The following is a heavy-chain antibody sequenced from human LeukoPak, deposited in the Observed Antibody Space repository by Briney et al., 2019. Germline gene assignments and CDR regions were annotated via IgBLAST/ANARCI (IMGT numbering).Heavy chain of an antibody. CDR3: AGTPGSNYYYYYGMDV. CDR1: GFTFSSYA. J-gene: IGHJ6*02. V-gene: IGHV3-30*04. CDR2: ISYDGSNK. Sequence: GGSLRLSCAASGFTFSSYAMHWVRQAPGKGLEWVAVISYDGSNKYYADSVKGRFTISRDNSKNTLYLQMNSLRAEDTAVYYCAGTPGSNYYYYYGMDVWGQGTTVTVSS.